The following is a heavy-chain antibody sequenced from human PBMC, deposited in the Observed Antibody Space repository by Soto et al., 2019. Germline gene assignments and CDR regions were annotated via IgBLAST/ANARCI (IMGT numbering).Heavy chain of an antibody. CDR3: ATLVPPTLDRYSDMDV. D-gene: IGHD2-2*01. CDR2: ISTYNGYT. CDR1: GYTFTSHG. Sequence: QVQLVQSGAEAKKPGASVKVSCKASGYTFTSHGVSWVRQAPGQGRARMGWISTYNGYTDSAEKFQDRVTLTTDTSTSAAYMEMRSLRSDDTAVSYCATLVPPTLDRYSDMDVCGQGTTVTVSS. J-gene: IGHJ6*02. V-gene: IGHV1-18*04.